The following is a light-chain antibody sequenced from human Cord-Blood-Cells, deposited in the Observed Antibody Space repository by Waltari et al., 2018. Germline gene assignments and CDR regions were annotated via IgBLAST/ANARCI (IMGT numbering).Light chain of an antibody. Sequence: IQMTQSPSTLSALVGDRVTITCRACQSISSWLAWYQQKPGKAPKLLIYKGSRLESGLPSRFSGSGSGTECSLTIRSLQPDDFATYYCQQYNSYPWTFGQGTKVEIK. J-gene: IGKJ1*01. CDR1: QSISSW. CDR3: QQYNSYPWT. V-gene: IGKV1-5*03. CDR2: KGS.